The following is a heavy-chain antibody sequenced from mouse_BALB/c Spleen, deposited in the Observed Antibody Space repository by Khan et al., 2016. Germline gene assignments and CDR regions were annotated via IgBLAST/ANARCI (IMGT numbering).Heavy chain of an antibody. V-gene: IGHV9-3-1*01. Sequence: QIQLVQSGPEMKKPGETVKISCTASGYTFTNYGVNWVKQAPGKGLKWLGWINTYTGQPTYGDDFKGRFAFSLETSASTAYWQITNLQNDDTATYFCARLYLYYTMDYWGHGTSVTVSS. J-gene: IGHJ4*01. CDR3: ARLYLYYTMDY. CDR2: INTYTGQP. CDR1: GYTFTNYG.